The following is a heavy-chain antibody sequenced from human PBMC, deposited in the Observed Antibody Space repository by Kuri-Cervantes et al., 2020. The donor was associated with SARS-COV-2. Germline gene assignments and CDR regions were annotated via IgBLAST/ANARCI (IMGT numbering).Heavy chain of an antibody. D-gene: IGHD6-19*01. Sequence: SVKVSCKASGGTFSSYTISWVRQAPGQGLEWMGRIIPILGMANYAQKFQGRVTITANKSTSTAYMELSSLRSEDTAVYYCARHSSGWYGIDYWGQGTLVTVSS. J-gene: IGHJ4*02. CDR1: GGTFSSYT. V-gene: IGHV1-69*02. CDR2: IIPILGMA. CDR3: ARHSSGWYGIDY.